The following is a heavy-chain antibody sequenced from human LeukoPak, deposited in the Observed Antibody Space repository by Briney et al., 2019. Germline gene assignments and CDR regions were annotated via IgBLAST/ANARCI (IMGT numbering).Heavy chain of an antibody. CDR2: IYYSGST. V-gene: IGHV4-39*07. CDR3: ARVWSNSVSYWDYGMDV. Sequence: SETLSLTCTVSGGSISSSSYYWGWIRQPPGKGLEWIGSIYYSGSTYYSPSLKSRVTISVDTSKNQFSLKLSSVTAADTAVYYCARVWSNSVSYWDYGMDVWGQGTTVTVSS. D-gene: IGHD3-3*01. CDR1: GGSISSSSYY. J-gene: IGHJ6*02.